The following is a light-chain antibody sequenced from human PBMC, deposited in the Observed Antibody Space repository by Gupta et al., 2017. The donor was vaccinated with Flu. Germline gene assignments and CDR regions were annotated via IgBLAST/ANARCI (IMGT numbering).Light chain of an antibody. CDR2: GSS. V-gene: IGLV1-40*01. Sequence: QSVLTRPPSVSAAPGQRVTISCTGRSSNIGAGYDVHWYQQLPGTAPKVLIYGSSNRPAGVPDRFFASKSGTSASLAITGLQAEDEADYYCQSYDTSLSGWVFGGGTKVTAL. J-gene: IGLJ3*02. CDR3: QSYDTSLSGWV. CDR1: SSNIGAGYD.